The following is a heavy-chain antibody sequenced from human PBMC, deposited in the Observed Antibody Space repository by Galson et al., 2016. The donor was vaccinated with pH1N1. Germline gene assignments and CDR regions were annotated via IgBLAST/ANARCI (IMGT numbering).Heavy chain of an antibody. V-gene: IGHV5-51*03. D-gene: IGHD1-1*01. CDR2: IYPGDPDT. Sequence: QSGAEVKKPRESLRISCKGFGYSFSNYWIAWVRQMPGKGLECMGVIYPGDPDTKYNPSFEGQVVISADKSISSVFLQWNSLEASDTAMYYCARSTKGVSTGHFDSWGQGTLVTVSS. CDR1: GYSFSNYW. J-gene: IGHJ4*02. CDR3: ARSTKGVSTGHFDS.